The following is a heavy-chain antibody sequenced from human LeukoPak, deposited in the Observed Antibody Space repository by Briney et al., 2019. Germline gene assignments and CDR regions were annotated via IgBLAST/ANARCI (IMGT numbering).Heavy chain of an antibody. Sequence: GGSLRLSCAASGFTVSSYAMSWVRQAPGKGLEWVSAISGSGGSTYYADSVKGRFTISRDNSKNTLYLQMNSLRAEDTAVYYCAKPLPEYCSSTSCTPGYWGQGTLVTVSS. CDR2: ISGSGGST. J-gene: IGHJ4*02. D-gene: IGHD2-2*01. V-gene: IGHV3-23*01. CDR1: GFTVSSYA. CDR3: AKPLPEYCSSTSCTPGY.